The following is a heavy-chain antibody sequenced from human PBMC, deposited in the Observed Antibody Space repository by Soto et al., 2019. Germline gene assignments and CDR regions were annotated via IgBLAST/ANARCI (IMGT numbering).Heavy chain of an antibody. V-gene: IGHV4-4*02. Sequence: QVQLQESGPGLVKPSGTLSLTCAVSGGSISSSNWWSWVRQPPGKGLEWIGEIYHSGNTNYNPAPKGRTTMAVDKSRNQFSLKLGSVTAADTAVYYCARRWGEGRVDYWGQGTLVTVSS. D-gene: IGHD3-10*01. CDR2: IYHSGNT. CDR1: GGSISSSNW. CDR3: ARRWGEGRVDY. J-gene: IGHJ4*02.